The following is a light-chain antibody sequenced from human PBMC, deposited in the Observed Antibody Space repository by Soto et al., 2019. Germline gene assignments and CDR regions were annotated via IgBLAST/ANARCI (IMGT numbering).Light chain of an antibody. CDR2: EVS. CDR1: SSDIGAYNY. Sequence: QSALTQPASVSGSPGQSITISCTGTSSDIGAYNYVSWYQQHPGKAPKLIIYEVSNRPSGVSDRFSGSKSGNAASLTISGLQAEDEADYYCNAFTTIHTLVFGGGTQLTVL. V-gene: IGLV2-14*01. CDR3: NAFTTIHTLV. J-gene: IGLJ2*01.